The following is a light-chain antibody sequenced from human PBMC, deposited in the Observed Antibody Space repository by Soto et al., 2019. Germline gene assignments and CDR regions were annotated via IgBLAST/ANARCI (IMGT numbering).Light chain of an antibody. J-gene: IGKJ2*01. Sequence: DSVMTQSPDSLAVSLGERATINCKASQSVLYSSNNKNYLAWYQQRPGQAPRLLIYDASTRATGIPPRFSGGGSGAAFTVTISSLQSEDFAIYYCQQYDIWPPYTFGQGTKVDIK. CDR1: QSVLYSSNNKNY. V-gene: IGKV4-1*01. CDR3: QQYDIWPPYT. CDR2: DAS.